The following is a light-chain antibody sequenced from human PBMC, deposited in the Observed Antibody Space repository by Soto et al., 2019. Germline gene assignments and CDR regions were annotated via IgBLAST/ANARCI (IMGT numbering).Light chain of an antibody. J-gene: IGKJ1*01. CDR1: QSVSSN. V-gene: IGKV3-15*01. Sequence: EIVMTQSPATLSVSPGERATLSCRASQSVSSNLAWYQQKPGQAPRLLIYGASTRATGIPARFSGSGSETEFTLTISSLQSEDFAVYYCQQYNNWQSWTFGQGTKVEIK. CDR3: QQYNNWQSWT. CDR2: GAS.